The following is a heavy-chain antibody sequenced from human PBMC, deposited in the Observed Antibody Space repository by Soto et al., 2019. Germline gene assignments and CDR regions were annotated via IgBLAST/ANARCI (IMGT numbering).Heavy chain of an antibody. J-gene: IGHJ5*02. Sequence: SETLSLTCTVSGGSISSSSYYWGWIRQPPGKGLEWIGSIYYSGSTYYNPSLKSRGTISVDTSKNQFSLKLSSVTAADTAVYYCARWGPRRIPAASLRFDPWGQGTLVTVSS. V-gene: IGHV4-39*07. CDR2: IYYSGST. D-gene: IGHD2-2*01. CDR1: GGSISSSSYY. CDR3: ARWGPRRIPAASLRFDP.